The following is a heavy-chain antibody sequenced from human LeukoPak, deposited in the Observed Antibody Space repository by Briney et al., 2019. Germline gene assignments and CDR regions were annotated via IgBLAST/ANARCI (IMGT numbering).Heavy chain of an antibody. V-gene: IGHV4-59*01. Sequence: KPSETLSLTCTVSAGSMSGYYWSWIRQSPGKGLEWIGYIYFRGSTNSNPSLKTRVTISVDTFKNQFSLKLSSVTAADTAVYYCARMFGGYCSDGNCYKAFDIWGQGTLVTVSS. CDR1: AGSMSGYY. CDR2: IYFRGST. CDR3: ARMFGGYCSDGNCYKAFDI. J-gene: IGHJ3*02. D-gene: IGHD2-15*01.